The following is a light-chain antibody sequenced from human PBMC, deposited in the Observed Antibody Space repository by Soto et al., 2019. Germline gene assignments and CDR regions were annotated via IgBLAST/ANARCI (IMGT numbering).Light chain of an antibody. V-gene: IGKV3-20*01. CDR2: GAS. J-gene: IGKJ1*01. CDR1: QSVSSSY. CDR3: QQYGSLSWT. Sequence: SGLTQSPATLSLSQGETAPVSCRASQSVSSSYIAWYQQKRGQAPRIIIFGASGRATGIPDRFSGSGSGTDFTLTISRLEPEDFAVYYCQQYGSLSWTFGQGTKVDLK.